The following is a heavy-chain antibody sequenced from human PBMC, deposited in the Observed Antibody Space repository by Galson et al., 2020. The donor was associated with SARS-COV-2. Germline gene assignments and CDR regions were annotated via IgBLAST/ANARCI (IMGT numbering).Heavy chain of an antibody. V-gene: IGHV4-39*01. J-gene: IGHJ4*02. CDR1: GGSISSSSYF. D-gene: IGHD3-10*01. CDR2: ISYSGNT. Sequence: SETLSLTCTVSGGSISSSSYFWGWIRQSPGTGLEWIGFISYSGNTYYSPSLKSRVTMSVDTSKNQFSLNLSSVTAADTSVYYCARMSYYASGKYPNFDYWGQGTLVTVSS. CDR3: ARMSYYASGKYPNFDY.